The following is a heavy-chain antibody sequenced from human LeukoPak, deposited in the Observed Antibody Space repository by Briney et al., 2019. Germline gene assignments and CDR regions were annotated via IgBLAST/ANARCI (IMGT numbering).Heavy chain of an antibody. Sequence: GASGKPSSKPPGSTFTRYDTKWEREAAGHGLGCGGGRNPKIGNTGYAQKFQGRVTMTRNTSISTAYMELSSLRSEDTAVYYCARGTGSSSWYNYYYYGMDVWGQGTTVTVSS. V-gene: IGHV1-8*01. D-gene: IGHD6-13*01. J-gene: IGHJ6*02. CDR1: GSTFTRYD. CDR3: ARGTGSSSWYNYYYYGMDV. CDR2: RNPKIGNT.